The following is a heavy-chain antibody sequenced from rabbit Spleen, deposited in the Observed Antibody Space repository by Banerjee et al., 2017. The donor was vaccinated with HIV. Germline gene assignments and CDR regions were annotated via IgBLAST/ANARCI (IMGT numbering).Heavy chain of an antibody. V-gene: IGHV1S40*01. CDR2: IAGSSSDFT. CDR3: ARDGAGGSYFAL. J-gene: IGHJ4*01. Sequence: QSLEESGGDLVKPGASLTLTCTASGFSFSSSDYMCWVRQAPGKGLEWISCIAGSSSDFTYSATWAKGRFTCSKTSSTTVTLQMTSLTAADTATYFCARDGAGGSYFALWGQGTLVTVS. D-gene: IGHD8-1*01. CDR1: GFSFSSSDY.